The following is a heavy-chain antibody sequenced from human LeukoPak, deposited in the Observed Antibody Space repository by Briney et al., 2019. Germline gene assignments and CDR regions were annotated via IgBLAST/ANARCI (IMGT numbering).Heavy chain of an antibody. J-gene: IGHJ4*02. CDR1: GYTFTSYY. D-gene: IGHD7-27*01. V-gene: IGHV1-46*01. CDR2: INPSGGST. CDR3: ASQQTGDSQELPEDY. Sequence: ASVKVSCKASGYTFTSYYMHRVRQAPGQGLEWMGIINPSGGSTSYAQKFQGRVTMTRDTSTSTVYMELSSLRSEDTAVYYCASQQTGDSQELPEDYWGQGTLVTVSS.